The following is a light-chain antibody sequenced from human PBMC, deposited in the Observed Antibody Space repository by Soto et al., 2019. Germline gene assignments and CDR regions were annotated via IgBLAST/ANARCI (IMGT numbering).Light chain of an antibody. Sequence: QSALTQPASVSGSPGQSITISCTGSSSDVGAYNYVSWYQQHPGKAPRLMIYEVTKRPSGVSNRFSGSKSGNTASLTISGLRAEDEADYYCSSYTGSSTVVVFGGGTKLTVL. CDR2: EVT. J-gene: IGLJ2*01. CDR1: SSDVGAYNY. CDR3: SSYTGSSTVVV. V-gene: IGLV2-14*01.